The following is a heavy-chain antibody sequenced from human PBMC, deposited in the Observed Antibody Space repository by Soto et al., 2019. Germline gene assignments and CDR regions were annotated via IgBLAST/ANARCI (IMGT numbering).Heavy chain of an antibody. CDR3: ALVLRFLEWFPRYYYGMDV. D-gene: IGHD3-3*01. J-gene: IGHJ6*02. CDR2: IIPIFGTA. CDR1: GGTFIIYA. Sequence: GATGKVTCRGSGGTFIIYAISLVLQAPVEVLEWMGGIIPIFGTANYAQKFQGRVTITADESTSTAYMELSSLRSEDTAVYYCALVLRFLEWFPRYYYGMDVWGQGTKVTVS. V-gene: IGHV1-69*13.